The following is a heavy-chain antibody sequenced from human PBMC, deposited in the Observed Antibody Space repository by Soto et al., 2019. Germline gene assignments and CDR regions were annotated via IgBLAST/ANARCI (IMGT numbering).Heavy chain of an antibody. V-gene: IGHV4-59*01. Sequence: SETLSLTCTVSGGSIRNVYWSWIRQAPGKGLEWIGFIFHSGNAKYNPSLKSRVTISVDTSKNQFSLSLDSVAAADTAVYFCARAHAPTLPFDYWGQGTLVTVSS. J-gene: IGHJ4*01. D-gene: IGHD2-15*01. CDR1: GGSIRNVY. CDR2: IFHSGNA. CDR3: ARAHAPTLPFDY.